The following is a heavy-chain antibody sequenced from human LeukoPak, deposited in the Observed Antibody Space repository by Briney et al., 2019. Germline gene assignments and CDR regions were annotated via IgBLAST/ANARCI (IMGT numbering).Heavy chain of an antibody. CDR2: IYFSGST. CDR1: GFIVSSHY. Sequence: PGGSLRLSCAASGFIVSSHYMSWVRQAPGMGLEWVSVIYFSGSTYYADSVKGRFTISRDISNNTVYLQMNNLRTEDTAVYYCARDYGGACRGWFDPWGQGTLFTVSS. D-gene: IGHD4-23*01. CDR3: ARDYGGACRGWFDP. J-gene: IGHJ5*02. V-gene: IGHV3-66*03.